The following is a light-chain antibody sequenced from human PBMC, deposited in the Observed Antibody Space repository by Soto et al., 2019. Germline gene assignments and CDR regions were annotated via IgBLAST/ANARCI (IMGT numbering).Light chain of an antibody. V-gene: IGKV1-27*01. CDR2: DAS. Sequence: DIQMTQSPSSMSASVGDRVTITCRASQGIGNYLAWYQQKPGKVPKNLIYDASTLQSGFPSRFSGSGSVTDFTLTISSLQPEAVATYYCQKYYTAAETFGQATQLASK. CDR3: QKYYTAAET. J-gene: IGKJ1*01. CDR1: QGIGNY.